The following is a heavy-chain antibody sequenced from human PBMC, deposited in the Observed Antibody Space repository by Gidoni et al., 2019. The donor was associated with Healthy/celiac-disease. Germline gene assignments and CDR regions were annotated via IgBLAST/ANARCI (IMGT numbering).Heavy chain of an antibody. CDR1: GGSISSYY. D-gene: IGHD2-21*02. J-gene: IGHJ4*02. Sequence: QVQLQESGPGLVKPSETLSLTCTVSGGSISSYYWSWIRQPPGKGLEWIGYIYYSGSTNYNPSLKSRVTISVDTSKNQFSLKLSSVTAADTAVYYCARLTAVGGDFPYFDYWGQGTLVTVSS. V-gene: IGHV4-59*08. CDR2: IYYSGST. CDR3: ARLTAVGGDFPYFDY.